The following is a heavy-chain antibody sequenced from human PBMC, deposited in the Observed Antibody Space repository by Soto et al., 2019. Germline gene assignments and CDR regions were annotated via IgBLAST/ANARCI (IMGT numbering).Heavy chain of an antibody. Sequence: GKGLEWVSAISGSGGSTYYADSVKGRFTISRDNSKNTLYLQMNSLRAEDTAVYYCAKYLFFFQAEDGIRDVRSVSAFLLNRSSDL. CDR3: AKYLFFFQAEDGIRDVRSVSAFLLNRSSDL. D-gene: IGHD3-10*02. J-gene: IGHJ2*01. V-gene: IGHV3-23*01. CDR2: ISGSGGST.